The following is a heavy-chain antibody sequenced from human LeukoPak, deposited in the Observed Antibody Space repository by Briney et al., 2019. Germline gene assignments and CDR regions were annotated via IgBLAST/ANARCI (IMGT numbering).Heavy chain of an antibody. CDR1: GFTVSSNY. Sequence: GGSLRLSCAASGFTVSSNYMSWVRQAPGKGLEWVSVIYSSGSTYYADSVKGRFTISRDNSKNTLYLQMNSLRAEDTAVYYCARDLGDYRGDYWGQGTLVTVSS. CDR2: IYSSGST. V-gene: IGHV3-53*01. J-gene: IGHJ4*02. CDR3: ARDLGDYRGDY. D-gene: IGHD5-12*01.